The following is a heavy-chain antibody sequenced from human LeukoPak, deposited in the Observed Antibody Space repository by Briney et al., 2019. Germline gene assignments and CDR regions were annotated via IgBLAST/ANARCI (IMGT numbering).Heavy chain of an antibody. V-gene: IGHV4-39*06. J-gene: IGHJ4*02. D-gene: IGHD4-17*01. CDR1: GGSLSSSSYC. Sequence: SETLSLTCTVSGGSLSSSSYCWSWIRQPPGKGLEWIGCIYYSGSTYYNPSLKSRVNISVDPSKNQFTLKLTSVTAADTAAYYCARGRTYGDYRYYFDYWGQGTLVTVSS. CDR3: ARGRTYGDYRYYFDY. CDR2: IYYSGST.